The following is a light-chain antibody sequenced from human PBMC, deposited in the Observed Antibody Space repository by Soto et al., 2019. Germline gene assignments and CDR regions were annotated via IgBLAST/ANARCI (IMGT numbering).Light chain of an antibody. CDR3: QQYYSQPFT. V-gene: IGKV4-1*01. Sequence: IVMTQSPDSLTVSLGERATINCKSSQSVLYSSNNKTHLAWYQQKPGQPPNLLIDWPSTRESGGPDRFSGSGSGTDFALHVSSLEAEDVAIYYCQQYYSQPFTFGGGTKVEIK. J-gene: IGKJ4*01. CDR2: WPS. CDR1: QSVLYSSNNKTH.